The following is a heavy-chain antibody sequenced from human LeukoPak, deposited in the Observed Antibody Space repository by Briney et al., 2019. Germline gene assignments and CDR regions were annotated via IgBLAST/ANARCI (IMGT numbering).Heavy chain of an antibody. J-gene: IGHJ4*02. D-gene: IGHD1-26*01. CDR2: INPHSGGT. CDR1: GYTFTGYY. V-gene: IGHV1-2*02. Sequence: ASVKVSCKASGYTFTGYYMHWVRQAPGQGLEWMGWINPHSGGTNYAQKFQGRVTMTRDPSISTAYMELSRLRSDDTAVYYCARTRYSGSYPNDYWGQGTLVTVSS. CDR3: ARTRYSGSYPNDY.